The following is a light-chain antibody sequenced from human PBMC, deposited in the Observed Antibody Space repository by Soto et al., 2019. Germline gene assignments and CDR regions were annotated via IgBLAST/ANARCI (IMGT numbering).Light chain of an antibody. Sequence: DIQMTQSPSSLSASVGDRVTITFRASQSISSYLNWYQQKPGKAPKLLIYAASSLQSGVPSRFSGSGSGTDFTLTISNLQPEDFATYYCQQSYSTPRTFGQGTKLEIK. V-gene: IGKV1-39*01. CDR3: QQSYSTPRT. J-gene: IGKJ2*01. CDR1: QSISSY. CDR2: AAS.